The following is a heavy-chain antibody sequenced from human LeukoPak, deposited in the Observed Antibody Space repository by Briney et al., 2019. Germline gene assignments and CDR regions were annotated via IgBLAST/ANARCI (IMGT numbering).Heavy chain of an antibody. CDR2: IKLDGSEK. V-gene: IGHV3-7*03. D-gene: IGHD3-3*01. CDR3: ARDQYDTWSRRGNFDS. CDR1: GFTFSSYA. J-gene: IGHJ4*02. Sequence: GGSLRLSCAASGFTFSSYAMNWVRQAPGKGLEWVANIKLDGSEKNYVDSVKGRFTISRDNTKNSLYLQMNSLRAEDMAVFYCARDQYDTWSRRGNFDSWGQGTLVIVSS.